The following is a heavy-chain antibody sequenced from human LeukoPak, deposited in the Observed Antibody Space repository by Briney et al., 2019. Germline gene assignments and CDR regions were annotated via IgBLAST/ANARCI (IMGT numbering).Heavy chain of an antibody. CDR2: INHSGST. CDR3: ARGRGGYYYGSGSYYSGMDV. V-gene: IGHV4-34*01. CDR1: GGSFSGYY. Sequence: PSETLSLTCAVYGGSFSGYYWSWIRQPPGKGLEWIGEINHSGSTNYNPSLKSRVTISVDTSKNQFSLKLSSVTAADTAVYYCARGRGGYYYGSGSYYSGMDVWGKGTTVTVSS. J-gene: IGHJ6*03. D-gene: IGHD3-10*01.